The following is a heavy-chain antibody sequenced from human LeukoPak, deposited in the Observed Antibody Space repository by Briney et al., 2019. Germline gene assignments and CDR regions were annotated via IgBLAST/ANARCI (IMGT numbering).Heavy chain of an antibody. J-gene: IGHJ4*02. Sequence: SETLSLTCTVSGGSISSSSYYWGWIRQPPGKGLEWIVSIYYSGSTYYHPSLKSRVTISVDTSKNQFSLKLSSVTAADTAVYYCAIQYYDILTGYSPLDYWGQGTLVTVSS. V-gene: IGHV4-39*01. CDR3: AIQYYDILTGYSPLDY. D-gene: IGHD3-9*01. CDR2: IYYSGST. CDR1: GGSISSSSYY.